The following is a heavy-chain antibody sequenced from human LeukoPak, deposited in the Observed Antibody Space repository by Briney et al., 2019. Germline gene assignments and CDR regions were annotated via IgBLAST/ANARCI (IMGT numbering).Heavy chain of an antibody. CDR1: GGSTSSSNW. CDR2: IYHSGST. Sequence: SETLSLTCAVSGGSTSSSNWWSWVRQPPGKGLEWIGEIYHSGSTNYNPSLKSRVTISVDTSKNQFSLKLSSVTAADTAVYYCARGPYSSSLEDYWGQGTLVTVSS. V-gene: IGHV4-4*02. D-gene: IGHD6-13*01. J-gene: IGHJ4*02. CDR3: ARGPYSSSLEDY.